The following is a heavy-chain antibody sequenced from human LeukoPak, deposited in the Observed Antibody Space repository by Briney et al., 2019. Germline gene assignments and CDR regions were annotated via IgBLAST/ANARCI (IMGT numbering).Heavy chain of an antibody. Sequence: GASVKVSCKASGYTFTSYGISWVRQAPGQGLEWMGWISAYNGNTNYAQKLQGRVTMTTDTSTSTAYMELRSLRSEDTAVYYCARENSHGSGSYYNVYYYYGMDVWGQGTTVTVSS. D-gene: IGHD3-10*01. J-gene: IGHJ6*02. V-gene: IGHV1-18*01. CDR1: GYTFTSYG. CDR2: ISAYNGNT. CDR3: ARENSHGSGSYYNVYYYYGMDV.